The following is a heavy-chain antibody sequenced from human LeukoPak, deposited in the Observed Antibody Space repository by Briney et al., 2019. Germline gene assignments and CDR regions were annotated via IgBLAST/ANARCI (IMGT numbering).Heavy chain of an antibody. CDR2: INPNSGGT. D-gene: IGHD4-23*01. Sequence: WASVKVSCKASGYTFTGYYMHWVRQAPGQGLEWMGWINPNSGGTNYAQKFQGWVTMTRDTSISTAYMELSRLRSDDTAVYYCARDYGGNSGWFDPWGQGTLVTVSS. CDR1: GYTFTGYY. J-gene: IGHJ5*02. V-gene: IGHV1-2*04. CDR3: ARDYGGNSGWFDP.